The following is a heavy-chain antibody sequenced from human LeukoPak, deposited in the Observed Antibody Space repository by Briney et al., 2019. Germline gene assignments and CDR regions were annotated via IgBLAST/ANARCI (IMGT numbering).Heavy chain of an antibody. CDR1: GSSMSSYY. CDR2: IYYSGST. CDR3: ARYRGASGYHFDY. J-gene: IGHJ4*02. D-gene: IGHD5-12*01. Sequence: SETLSLTCTVSGSSMSSYYWSWIRQPPGKGLEWIGYIYYSGSTNYNPSLKSRVTISVDTSKNQFSLKLSSVTAADTAVYYCARYRGASGYHFDYWGQGTLVTVSS. V-gene: IGHV4-59*12.